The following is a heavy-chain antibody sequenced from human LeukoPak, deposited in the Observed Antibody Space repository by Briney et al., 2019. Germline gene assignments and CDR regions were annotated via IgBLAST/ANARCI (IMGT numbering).Heavy chain of an antibody. J-gene: IGHJ6*03. CDR3: TTAFIVVVPAAVNYYYMDV. D-gene: IGHD2-2*01. Sequence: GGSLRLSCAASGFTFSNAWMSWVRQAPGKGLEWVGRIKSKTDGGTTDYAAPVKGGFTISRDDSKNTLYLQMNSLKTEDTAVYYCTTAFIVVVPAAVNYYYMDVWGKGTTVTVSS. V-gene: IGHV3-15*01. CDR2: IKSKTDGGTT. CDR1: GFTFSNAW.